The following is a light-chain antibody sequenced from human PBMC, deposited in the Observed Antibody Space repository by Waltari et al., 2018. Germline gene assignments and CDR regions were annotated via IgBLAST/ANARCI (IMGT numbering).Light chain of an antibody. CDR2: ENN. J-gene: IGLJ2*01. CDR1: SGSIASNY. V-gene: IGLV6-57*02. Sequence: NFVLTQPHSVSESPGKTVTISCTGSSGSIASNYVQRYQQRPGSAPTTVIYENNQRPSGVRGRFSGSIDSSSNSASLTIAGLKTEDEADYYCQSYDTSDVVFGGGTKLTVL. CDR3: QSYDTSDVV.